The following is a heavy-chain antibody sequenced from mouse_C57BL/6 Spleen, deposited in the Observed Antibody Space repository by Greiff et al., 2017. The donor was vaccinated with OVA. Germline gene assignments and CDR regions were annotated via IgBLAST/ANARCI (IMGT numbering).Heavy chain of an antibody. CDR3: TPWLLQAMDY. CDR1: GYTFTSYR. Sequence: QVQLQQPGAELVRPGTSVKLSCKASGYTFTSYRMHWVKQRPGQGLEWIGVIDPSDSYTNYNQKFKGKAPLTVDTYSSTAYMQLSSLTYEDSAVYYCTPWLLQAMDYGGQGTSVTVSS. V-gene: IGHV1-59*01. J-gene: IGHJ4*01. D-gene: IGHD2-3*01. CDR2: IDPSDSYT.